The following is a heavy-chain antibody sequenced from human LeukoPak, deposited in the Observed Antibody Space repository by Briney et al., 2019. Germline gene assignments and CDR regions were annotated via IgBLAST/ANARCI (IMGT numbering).Heavy chain of an antibody. CDR2: ISSSSSYI. Sequence: GGSLRLSCAASGFTFSSYSMNWVRQAPGKGLEWVSSISSSSSYIYYADSVKGRFTISRDNAKNSLYLQMNSLRAEDTVVYYCAREVPAAHFDYWGQGTLVTVSS. D-gene: IGHD2-2*01. J-gene: IGHJ4*02. V-gene: IGHV3-21*01. CDR1: GFTFSSYS. CDR3: AREVPAAHFDY.